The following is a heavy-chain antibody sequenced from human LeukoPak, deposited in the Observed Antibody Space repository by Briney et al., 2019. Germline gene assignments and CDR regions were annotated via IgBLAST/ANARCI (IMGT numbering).Heavy chain of an antibody. V-gene: IGHV1-8*01. CDR1: GYTFTSYD. D-gene: IGHD1-1*01. CDR2: MDPNSGNT. CDR3: ARGFSRSWNDPDY. J-gene: IGHJ4*02. Sequence: ASVKVSCKASGYTFTSYDINWVRQATGQGLEWMGWMDPNSGNTGYAQKFQGRVTTTRNTSISTACMELSGLRSEDTAVYYCARGFSRSWNDPDYWGQGTLVTVSS.